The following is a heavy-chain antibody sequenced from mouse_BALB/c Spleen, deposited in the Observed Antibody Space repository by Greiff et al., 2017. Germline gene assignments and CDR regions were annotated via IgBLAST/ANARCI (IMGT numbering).Heavy chain of an antibody. V-gene: IGHV5-15*02. D-gene: IGHD2-4*01. CDR2: ISNLAYSI. CDR3: ARVYYDYDVGFYYFDY. J-gene: IGHJ2*01. Sequence: EVQGVESGGGLVQPGGSRKLSCAASGFTFSDYGMAWVRQAPGKGPEWVAFISNLAYSIYYADTVTGRFTISRENAKNTLYLEMSSLRSEDTAMYYCARVYYDYDVGFYYFDYWGQGTTLTVSS. CDR1: GFTFSDYG.